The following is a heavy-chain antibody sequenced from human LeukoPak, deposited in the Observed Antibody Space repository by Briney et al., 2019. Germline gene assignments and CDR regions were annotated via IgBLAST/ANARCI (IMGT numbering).Heavy chain of an antibody. D-gene: IGHD4-17*01. V-gene: IGHV4-30-2*03. CDR3: ARQRGTVTTIENWFDP. CDR2: IYHSGST. J-gene: IGHJ5*02. CDR1: GGSISSGGYS. Sequence: SQTLSLTCAVSGGSISSGGYSWSWLRQPPGTGLEWIGYIYHSGSTYYNPSLKSRVTISVDTSKNQFSLKLSSVTAADTAVYYCARQRGTVTTIENWFDPWGQGTLVTVSS.